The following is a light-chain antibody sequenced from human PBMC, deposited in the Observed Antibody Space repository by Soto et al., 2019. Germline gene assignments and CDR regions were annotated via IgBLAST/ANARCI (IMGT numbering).Light chain of an antibody. CDR2: DAS. Sequence: DIQMTQSPSTLSASVGDRVTITFRASPSISSWLAWYQQKPGKAPKLLIYDASSLESGVPSRFSGSGSGTEFTLTISSLQPDDFATYYCQHYNSYSEAFGQGTKVDIK. J-gene: IGKJ1*01. CDR3: QHYNSYSEA. CDR1: PSISSW. V-gene: IGKV1-5*01.